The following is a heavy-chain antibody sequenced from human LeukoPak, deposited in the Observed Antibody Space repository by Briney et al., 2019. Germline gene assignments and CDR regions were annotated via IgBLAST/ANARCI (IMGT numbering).Heavy chain of an antibody. V-gene: IGHV3-7*01. CDR3: ARDRGSGGWYEFDY. CDR1: GFTSSSYW. Sequence: GGSLRLSCAASGFTSSSYWMSWVRQAPGKGLEWVANIKQDGSEKYYVDSVKGRFTISRDNAKNSLYLQMNSLRAEDTAVYYCARDRGSGGWYEFDYWGQGTLVTVSS. J-gene: IGHJ4*02. CDR2: IKQDGSEK. D-gene: IGHD6-19*01.